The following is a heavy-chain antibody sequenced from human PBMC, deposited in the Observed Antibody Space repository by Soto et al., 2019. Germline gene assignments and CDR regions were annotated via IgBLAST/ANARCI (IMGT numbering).Heavy chain of an antibody. J-gene: IGHJ6*03. Sequence: QVQLQESSPGLVKPSETLSLTCTVSGGSISPYYWSWIRQPPGKGLEWIGYVYYSGNTNYNPSLESRVTISVDTSRNRFSLNLTSATAADTAVYYCARKGAAASYAHYYMDVWGRGTAVIVSS. CDR1: GGSISPYY. CDR2: VYYSGNT. CDR3: ARKGAAASYAHYYMDV. V-gene: IGHV4-59*01. D-gene: IGHD6-13*01.